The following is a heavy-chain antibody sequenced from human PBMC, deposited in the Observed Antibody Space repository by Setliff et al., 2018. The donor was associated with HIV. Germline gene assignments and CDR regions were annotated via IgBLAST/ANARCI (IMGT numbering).Heavy chain of an antibody. V-gene: IGHV4-59*06. CDR3: AREVDKRQDSDAFDI. CDR1: RRTNNNYL. Sequence: PSETLSLTWVHQRRTNNNYLWSWVRQHPEKGLEWIAYIHHSGNAYYTPSLQSRATISVDTSKNQFSLKLNSVTAADTAVYFCAREVDKRQDSDAFDIWGPGTMVTVSS. CDR2: IHHSGNA. J-gene: IGHJ3*02. D-gene: IGHD2-15*01.